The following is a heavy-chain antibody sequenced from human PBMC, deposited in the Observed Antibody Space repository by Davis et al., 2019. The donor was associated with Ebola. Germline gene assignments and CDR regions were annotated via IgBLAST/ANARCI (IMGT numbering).Heavy chain of an antibody. J-gene: IGHJ4*02. D-gene: IGHD6-19*01. CDR2: ISYDGSNK. V-gene: IGHV3-30*04. Sequence: GGSLRLSCAASGFTFSSYAMHWVRQAPGKGLEWVAVISYDGSNKYYADSVKGRFTISRDNSKNTLYLQMNSLRAEDTAVYYCARSSPVAGTLYWGQGTLVTVSS. CDR1: GFTFSSYA. CDR3: ARSSPVAGTLY.